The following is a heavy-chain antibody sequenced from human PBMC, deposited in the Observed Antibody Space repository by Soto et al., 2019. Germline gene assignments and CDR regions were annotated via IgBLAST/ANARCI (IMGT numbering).Heavy chain of an antibody. CDR3: PRELYYDSSGYPTPIDY. V-gene: IGHV4-4*07. Sequence: SETLSLTCTVSGGSISSYYWSWIRQPAVKGLEWIGRIYTSGSTNYNPSLKSRVTMSVDTSKNQFSLKLSSVTAADTAVYYCPRELYYDSSGYPTPIDYWGQGTLVTVSS. J-gene: IGHJ4*02. D-gene: IGHD3-22*01. CDR1: GGSISSYY. CDR2: IYTSGST.